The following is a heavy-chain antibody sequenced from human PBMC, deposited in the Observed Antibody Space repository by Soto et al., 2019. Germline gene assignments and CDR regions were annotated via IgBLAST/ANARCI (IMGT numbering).Heavy chain of an antibody. D-gene: IGHD2-15*01. CDR3: ARESRYCSGGSCYFLPGIDY. CDR2: IIPIFGTA. CDR1: GGTFSSYA. Sequence: QVQLVQSGAEVKKPGSSVKVSCKASGGTFSSYAISWVRQAPGQGLEWMGGIIPIFGTANYAQKFQGRVTIPADESTSPAYMELSSLRSEDTAVYYCARESRYCSGGSCYFLPGIDYWGQGTLVTVSS. V-gene: IGHV1-69*12. J-gene: IGHJ4*02.